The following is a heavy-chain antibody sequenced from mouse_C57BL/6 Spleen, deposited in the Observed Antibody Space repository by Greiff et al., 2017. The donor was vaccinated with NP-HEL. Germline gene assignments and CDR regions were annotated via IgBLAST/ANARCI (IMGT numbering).Heavy chain of an antibody. CDR3: TPLREPKNY. V-gene: IGHV1-15*01. CDR2: IDPETGGT. CDR1: GYTFTDYE. Sequence: VKLVESGAELVRPGASVTLSCKASGYTFTDYEMHWVKQTPVHGLEWIGAIDPETGGTAYNQKFKGKAILTADKSSSTAYMELRSLTSEDSAVYYCTPLREPKNYWGQGTTLTVSS. J-gene: IGHJ2*01.